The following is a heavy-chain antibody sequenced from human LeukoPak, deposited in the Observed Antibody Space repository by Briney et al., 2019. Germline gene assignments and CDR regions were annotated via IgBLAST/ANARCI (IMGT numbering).Heavy chain of an antibody. CDR3: ARAPPVVLRYFDWSPRYNWFDP. J-gene: IGHJ5*02. CDR2: MNPNSGNT. Sequence: GAPVKVSCKASGYTFTSYDINWVRQATGQGLEWMGWMNPNSGNTGYAQKFQGRVTMTRNTSISTAYMELSSLRSEDTAVYYCARAPPVVLRYFDWSPRYNWFDPWGQGTLVTVSS. D-gene: IGHD3-9*01. CDR1: GYTFTSYD. V-gene: IGHV1-8*01.